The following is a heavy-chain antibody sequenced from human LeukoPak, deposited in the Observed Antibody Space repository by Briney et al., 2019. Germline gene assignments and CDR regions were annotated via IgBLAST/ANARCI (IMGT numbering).Heavy chain of an antibody. CDR3: ATHPYAIAAAGVP. V-gene: IGHV3-48*04. D-gene: IGHD6-13*01. Sequence: HPGGSLRLSCAASGYTFSSHGLNWVRQAPGKGLEWVSYISSGSSTIFYADSVKGRFTISRDNAQSSLYLQMSSLRAEDTAVYYCATHPYAIAAAGVPWGQGTLVTVSS. CDR2: ISSGSSTI. J-gene: IGHJ4*02. CDR1: GYTFSSHG.